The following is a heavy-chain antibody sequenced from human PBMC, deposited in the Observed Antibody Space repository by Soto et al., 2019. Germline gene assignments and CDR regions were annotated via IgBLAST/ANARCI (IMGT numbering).Heavy chain of an antibody. V-gene: IGHV3-21*01. CDR2: ISSSSSYI. Sequence: GGSLRLSCAASGFTFSSYSMNWVRQAPGKGLEWVSSISSSSSYIYYADSVKGRFTISRDSAKNSLYLQMNSLRAEDTAVYYCAREPETTFAFDIWGQGTMVTVSS. CDR1: GFTFSSYS. CDR3: AREPETTFAFDI. J-gene: IGHJ3*02. D-gene: IGHD4-17*01.